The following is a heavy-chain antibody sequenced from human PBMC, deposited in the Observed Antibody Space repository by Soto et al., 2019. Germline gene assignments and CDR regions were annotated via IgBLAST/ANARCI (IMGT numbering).Heavy chain of an antibody. Sequence: GGSLRLSCAASGFTFSGSAMHWVRQASGKGLEWVGRIRSKANSYATAYAASVKGRFTISRDDSKNTAYLQMNSLKTEDTAVYYCTRPSIAVAGYDAFDIWGQGTMVTVSS. CDR3: TRPSIAVAGYDAFDI. CDR1: GFTFSGSA. J-gene: IGHJ3*02. CDR2: IRSKANSYAT. V-gene: IGHV3-73*01. D-gene: IGHD6-19*01.